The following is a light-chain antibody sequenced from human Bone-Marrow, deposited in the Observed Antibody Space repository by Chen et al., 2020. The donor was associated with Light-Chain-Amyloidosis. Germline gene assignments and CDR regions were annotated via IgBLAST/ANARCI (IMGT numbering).Light chain of an antibody. CDR1: QSLLSKNKNY. V-gene: IGKV4-1*01. Sequence: DIAMSQSPDSLAVSLGEGATSNCKSTQSLLSKNKNYLVLYQKKPGQPPKLLISWASTRESGVPDRVSGSGSGTDCTRTISSLQAEDGAVYYCQQCYGSPRTFGGGTKVEIK. J-gene: IGKJ4*01. CDR2: WAS. CDR3: QQCYGSPRT.